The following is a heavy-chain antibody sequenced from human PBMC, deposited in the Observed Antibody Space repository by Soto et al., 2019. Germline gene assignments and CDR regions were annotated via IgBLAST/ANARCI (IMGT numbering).Heavy chain of an antibody. CDR3: AKGSTYYYYNMEA. CDR1: GVTFSDFS. CDR2: ISGNGGST. Sequence: EVHLMESGGGLVHPGGSLRLSCSTSGVTFSDFSMTWVRQAPGKRLEWVSSISGNGGSTYYAESVTGRFTISRDNSENKVSLQMNTLRAEDTATYYCAKGSTYYYYNMEAWGKGTTVVVSS. J-gene: IGHJ6*03. D-gene: IGHD3-10*01. V-gene: IGHV3-23*01.